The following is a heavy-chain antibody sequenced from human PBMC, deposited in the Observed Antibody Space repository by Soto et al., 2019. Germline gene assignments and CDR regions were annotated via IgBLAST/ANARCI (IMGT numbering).Heavy chain of an antibody. CDR3: ARDGSTVTTNYHYAMDV. V-gene: IGHV3-48*03. CDR2: IHSGGSRI. D-gene: IGHD4-17*01. Sequence: EVQLVESGGGLVQPGGSLILSCAASGFTFSTYHMNWVRQAPGKGLEWVSYIHSGGSRIYYADSVKGRFTISSDNANSSLYLQMNSLRAEDAAVYYCARDGSTVTTNYHYAMDVWGQGTTVTVAS. CDR1: GFTFSTYH. J-gene: IGHJ6*02.